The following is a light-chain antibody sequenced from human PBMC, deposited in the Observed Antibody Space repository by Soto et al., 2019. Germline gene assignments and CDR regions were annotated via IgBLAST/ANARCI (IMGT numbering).Light chain of an antibody. J-gene: IGKJ2*01. CDR2: GAS. V-gene: IGKV3-20*01. Sequence: EIVLTQSPGTLSLSPGDRTTLSCRPSKSVSSSYLAWYQQKPGQAPRLLIYGASSRATGIPDRFSGSGSGTDFKLTVSRPEPEDFAVYYCQHYGNSPPYTFGQGTKLEIK. CDR1: KSVSSSY. CDR3: QHYGNSPPYT.